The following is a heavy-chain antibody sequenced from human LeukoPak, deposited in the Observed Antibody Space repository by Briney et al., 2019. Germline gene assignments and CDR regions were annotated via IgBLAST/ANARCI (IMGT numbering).Heavy chain of an antibody. Sequence: SQTLSLTCTVSGGSISSGDGYWRWIRQSPGKGLEWIGYLYSTGNTYYNPSLKSRVIISVDTSKNQFSLELNSVTAADTAVYYCARDSYSYGYGGFDYWGQGILVTVSS. CDR2: LYSTGNT. J-gene: IGHJ4*02. CDR3: ARDSYSYGYGGFDY. CDR1: GGSISSGDGY. V-gene: IGHV4-30-4*01. D-gene: IGHD5-18*01.